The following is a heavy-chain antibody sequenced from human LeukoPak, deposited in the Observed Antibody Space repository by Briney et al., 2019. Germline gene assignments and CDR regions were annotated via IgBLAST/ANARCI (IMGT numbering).Heavy chain of an antibody. CDR1: GGSISSYY. Sequence: SETLSLTCTVSGGSISSYYWSWIRQPAGKGLEWIGRIYTSGSTNYNPSLKCRVTMSVDTSKNQFSLKLSSVTAADTAVYYCARDRYDFWSGGEYYFDYWGQGTLVTVSS. J-gene: IGHJ4*02. D-gene: IGHD3-3*01. CDR3: ARDRYDFWSGGEYYFDY. CDR2: IYTSGST. V-gene: IGHV4-4*07.